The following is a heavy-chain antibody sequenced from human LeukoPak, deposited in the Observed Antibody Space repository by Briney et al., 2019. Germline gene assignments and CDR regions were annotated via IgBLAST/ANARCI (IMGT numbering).Heavy chain of an antibody. CDR1: GFTFSSYG. J-gene: IGHJ3*02. D-gene: IGHD2-2*01. CDR3: AKVLLPAAIPGAFDI. V-gene: IGHV3-30*02. CDR2: IRYDGSNK. Sequence: GGSLRLSCAASGFTFSSYGMHWVRQAPGKGLEWVAFIRYDGSNKYYADSVKGRFTISRDNSKNTLYLQMNSLRAEDTAVYYCAKVLLPAAIPGAFDIWGQGTMVTVSS.